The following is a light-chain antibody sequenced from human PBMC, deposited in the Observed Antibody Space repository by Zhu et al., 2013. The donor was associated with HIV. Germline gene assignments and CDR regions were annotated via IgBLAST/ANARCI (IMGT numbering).Light chain of an antibody. CDR2: QDT. V-gene: IGLV3-1*01. CDR1: KLGDKY. CDR3: QAWDRTVV. J-gene: IGLJ2*01. Sequence: SYEVTQPPSVSVSPGQTASITCSGDKLGDKYACWYQQKPGQSPVLVIYQDTKRPSGIPERFSGSNSGNTATLTISETQAMDEADYYCQAWDRTVVFGGGTKLTV.